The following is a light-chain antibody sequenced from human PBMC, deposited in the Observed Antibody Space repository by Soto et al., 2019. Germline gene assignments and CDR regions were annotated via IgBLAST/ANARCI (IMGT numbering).Light chain of an antibody. V-gene: IGLV2-14*01. CDR3: SSYAGGNNWV. CDR1: SSDVGAYNY. Sequence: QSALTQPASVSGSPGQSITISCTGTSSDVGAYNYVSWYRQHPGKAPKLMIYEVSNRPSGVSNRFSGSKSGNTASLTISGLQAEDEADYYCSSYAGGNNWVFGGGTKVTVL. J-gene: IGLJ3*02. CDR2: EVS.